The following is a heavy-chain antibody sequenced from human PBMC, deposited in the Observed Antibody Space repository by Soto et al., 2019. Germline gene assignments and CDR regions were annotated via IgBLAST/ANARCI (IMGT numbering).Heavy chain of an antibody. J-gene: IGHJ4*02. D-gene: IGHD5-18*01. CDR3: ARDVGYSQADYFDD. V-gene: IGHV1-18*01. Sequence: HLVQPGNEVRKPGASVRVSCNASGYSFNEFGITWMRQAPGQGLQWVGRISGHNGNTEYALNFRGRVTLTTDTTTNTAYMDLTSLTCDDTAIYYCARDVGYSQADYFDDWGQGTLVTVSS. CDR1: GYSFNEFG. CDR2: ISGHNGNT.